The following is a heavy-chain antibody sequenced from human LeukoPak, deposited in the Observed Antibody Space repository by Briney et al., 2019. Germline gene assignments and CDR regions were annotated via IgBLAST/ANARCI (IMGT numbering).Heavy chain of an antibody. V-gene: IGHV1-18*01. D-gene: IGHD7-27*01. Sequence: ASVRVSCKTSGYRFSTYGITWVRQAPGQGLEWMGWISGYSGNTNYAPKLQGRVTMTTDTSTNTAYMELRSLRSDDAAVYYCARGPPNWGYDYWGPGTLVTVSS. CDR1: GYRFSTYG. CDR3: ARGPPNWGYDY. J-gene: IGHJ4*02. CDR2: ISGYSGNT.